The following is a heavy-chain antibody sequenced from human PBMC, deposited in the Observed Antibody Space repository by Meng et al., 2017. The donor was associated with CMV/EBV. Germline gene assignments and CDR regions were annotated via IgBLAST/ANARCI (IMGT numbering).Heavy chain of an antibody. Sequence: ASVKVSCKASGYTFTSYDINWVRQATGQGLEWMGWINPNSGGTNYAQKFQGRVTMTRDTSISTAYMELSRLRSDDTAVYYCAREGYDFWSGYQYPASGMDVWGQGTTVTVSS. CDR1: GYTFTSYD. CDR2: INPNSGGT. CDR3: AREGYDFWSGYQYPASGMDV. J-gene: IGHJ6*02. V-gene: IGHV1-2*02. D-gene: IGHD3-3*01.